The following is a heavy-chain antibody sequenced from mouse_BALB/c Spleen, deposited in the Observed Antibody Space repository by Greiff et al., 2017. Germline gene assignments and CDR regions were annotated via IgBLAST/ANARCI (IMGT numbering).Heavy chain of an antibody. J-gene: IGHJ2*01. CDR3: ASWDGYFDY. Sequence: DVQLQESGPGLVKPSQSLSLTCTVTGYSITSDYAWNWIRQFPGNKLEWMGYISYSGSTSYNPSLKSRISITRDTSKNQFFLQLNSVTTEDTATYYCASWDGYFDYWGQGTTLTVSS. D-gene: IGHD4-1*01. CDR1: GYSITSDYA. V-gene: IGHV3-2*02. CDR2: ISYSGST.